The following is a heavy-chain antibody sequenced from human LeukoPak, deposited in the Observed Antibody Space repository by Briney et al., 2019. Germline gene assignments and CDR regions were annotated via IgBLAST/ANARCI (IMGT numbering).Heavy chain of an antibody. D-gene: IGHD3-22*01. V-gene: IGHV4-38-2*02. Sequence: SETLSLTCAVSGYSISGGYYWAWIRQPPGKGLEWIGSIYHSGSTYYNPSPKSRVTISVDTSKNQLSLRLSSVTAADTAIYYCARDRRNTAYFYDSGGYYVEYWGQGTLVTVSS. J-gene: IGHJ4*02. CDR3: ARDRRNTAYFYDSGGYYVEY. CDR1: GYSISGGYY. CDR2: IYHSGST.